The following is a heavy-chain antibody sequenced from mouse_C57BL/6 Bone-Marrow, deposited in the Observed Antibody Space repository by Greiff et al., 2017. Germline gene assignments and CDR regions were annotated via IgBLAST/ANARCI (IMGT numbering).Heavy chain of an antibody. Sequence: QVQLQQSGAELVKPGASVKMSCKASGYTFTTYPLEWMKQNHGKSLEWIGNFHPYNDDTTYNEKFKGKATLTVEKSSSTVYLALSRLTSDDSAVYYCARGGKYGGYYFDYWGQGTTLTVSA. V-gene: IGHV1-47*01. CDR1: GYTFTTYP. J-gene: IGHJ2*01. D-gene: IGHD2-1*01. CDR2: FHPYNDDT. CDR3: ARGGKYGGYYFDY.